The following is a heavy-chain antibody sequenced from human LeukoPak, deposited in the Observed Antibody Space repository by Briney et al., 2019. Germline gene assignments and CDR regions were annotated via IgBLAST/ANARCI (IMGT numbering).Heavy chain of an antibody. D-gene: IGHD4-11*01. J-gene: IGHJ4*02. CDR2: IYPTGST. V-gene: IGHV4-4*07. CDR1: GGSISSYY. CDR3: AGTSGVTYLDY. Sequence: SETLSLTCTVSGGSISSYYWRWVRQPAGKGLEWIGHIYPTGSTDYNPSLKSRVTMSLDTSKNQFSLNLSSVTAADTAVYFCAGTSGVTYLDYWGQGTLVTVSS.